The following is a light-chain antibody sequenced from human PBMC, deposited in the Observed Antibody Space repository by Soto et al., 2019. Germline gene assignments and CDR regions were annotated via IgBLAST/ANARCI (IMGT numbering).Light chain of an antibody. V-gene: IGKV1-39*01. CDR3: QQSYSTPPS. Sequence: DIQMTQSPSSLSASVGDRVTITCRASQSISSYLNWYQQKPGKAPKLLIYASSSLQSGVPSRFSLSESRKEFTLTISRLQPEEFATYYCQQSYSTPPSFGHGTKLEIK. J-gene: IGKJ2*01. CDR1: QSISSY. CDR2: ASS.